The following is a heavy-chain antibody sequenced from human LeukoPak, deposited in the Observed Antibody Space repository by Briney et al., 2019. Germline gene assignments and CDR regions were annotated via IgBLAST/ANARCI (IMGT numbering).Heavy chain of an antibody. CDR3: ARVTVTTFYYYYGMDV. V-gene: IGHV3-21*01. D-gene: IGHD4-17*01. CDR1: GFTFSSYS. CDR2: ISSISSYI. J-gene: IGHJ6*02. Sequence: GGSLRLACAASGFTFSSYSMNWVRQAPGKGLEWVASISSISSYIYYADSVKGRFTISRDNAKNSLYLQMNSLRAEDTAVYYCARVTVTTFYYYYGMDVWGQGTTVTVSS.